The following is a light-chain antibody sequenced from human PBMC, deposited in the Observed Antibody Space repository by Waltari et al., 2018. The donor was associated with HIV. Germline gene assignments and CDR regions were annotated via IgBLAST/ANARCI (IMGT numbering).Light chain of an antibody. Sequence: TVTQPASVSGLPGQSTTISCTGGDSDFGLSNFVSWYQQHSGKPPNLILYDVDSRASVVSDRLSRAISGNTASLTISERRAEDEAHYYCASFTADNTVLFGGGTEVTVL. J-gene: IGLJ3*02. CDR1: DSDFGLSNF. V-gene: IGLV2-14*03. CDR2: DVD. CDR3: ASFTADNTVL.